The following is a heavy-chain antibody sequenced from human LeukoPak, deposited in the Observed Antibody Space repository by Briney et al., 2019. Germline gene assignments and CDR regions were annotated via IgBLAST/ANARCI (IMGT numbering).Heavy chain of an antibody. CDR1: GYSFTTYW. CDR3: ARTYCGGDCYYSYFDY. V-gene: IGHV5-51*01. J-gene: IGHJ4*02. D-gene: IGHD2-21*02. Sequence: GESLKISCKGPGYSFTTYWIGWVRQMPGKGLEWMGIIYPGDSDTRYSPSFQGQVTISADKSISTAYLQWSSLKASDTAMYYCARTYCGGDCYYSYFDYWGQGTLVTVSS. CDR2: IYPGDSDT.